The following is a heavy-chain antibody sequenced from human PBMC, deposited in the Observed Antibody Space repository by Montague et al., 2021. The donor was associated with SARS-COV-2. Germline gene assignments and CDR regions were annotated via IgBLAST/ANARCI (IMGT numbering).Heavy chain of an antibody. D-gene: IGHD3-10*01. J-gene: IGHJ6*02. V-gene: IGHV3-30-3*01. Sequence: LSLTCTVSGGSITNYYWNWIRQPPGKGLEWVAVISYDGSNKYYADSVKGRFTISRDNSKNTLYLQMNSLRAEDTAVYYCARDREITMVRGAPLYGMDVWGQGTTVTVSS. CDR3: ARDREITMVRGAPLYGMDV. CDR2: ISYDGSNK. CDR1: GGSITNYY.